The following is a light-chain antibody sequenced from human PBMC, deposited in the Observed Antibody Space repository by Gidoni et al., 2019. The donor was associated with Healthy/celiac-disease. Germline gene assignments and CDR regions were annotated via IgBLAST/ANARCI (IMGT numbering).Light chain of an antibody. CDR1: SSNIGSNT. J-gene: IGLJ2*01. Sequence: QSVLTQPPSASGTPGQRVTISCSGSSSNIGSNTVNWYQQLPGTAPKLLIYLNNQRPSGVPDRFAGSKSGTAASLAISGLQSEDEADYYCAAWDDSLTVVFGGGTKLTVL. V-gene: IGLV1-44*01. CDR2: LNN. CDR3: AAWDDSLTVV.